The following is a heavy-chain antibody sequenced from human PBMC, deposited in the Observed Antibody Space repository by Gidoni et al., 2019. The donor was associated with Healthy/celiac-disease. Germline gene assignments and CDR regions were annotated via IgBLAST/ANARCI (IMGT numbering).Heavy chain of an antibody. CDR3: TTLMEARYYDFWSGATRMIDY. D-gene: IGHD3-3*01. CDR2: IKSKTDGGTT. V-gene: IGHV3-15*01. CDR1: GFTFSNAW. J-gene: IGHJ4*02. Sequence: EVQLVESGGGLVKPGVSLRLSCAASGFTFSNAWMSWVRKAPGKGLEWVGRIKSKTDGGTTDYAAPVKGRFTISRDDSKNTLYLQMNSLKTEDTAVYYCTTLMEARYYDFWSGATRMIDYWGQGTLVTVSS.